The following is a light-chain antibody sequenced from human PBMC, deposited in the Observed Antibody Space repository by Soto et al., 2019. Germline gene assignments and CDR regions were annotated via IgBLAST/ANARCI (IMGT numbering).Light chain of an antibody. CDR1: SSDIDNYNY. Sequence: QSVLTQPASVSGSPGQSITISCTGTSSDIDNYNYVSWYQQHPGKAPKLMIYDVSSRPSGVSDRFSGSKAGNTASLTISGLQAEDEADYFCSSYRSSSDVVFG. CDR3: SSYRSSSDVV. J-gene: IGLJ3*02. CDR2: DVS. V-gene: IGLV2-14*01.